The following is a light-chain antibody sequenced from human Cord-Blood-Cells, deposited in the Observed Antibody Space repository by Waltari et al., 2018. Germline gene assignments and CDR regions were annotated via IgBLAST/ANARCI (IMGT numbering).Light chain of an antibody. J-gene: IGKJ1*01. CDR3: QQYNNWPT. CDR1: QSVSSN. CDR2: GAS. V-gene: IGKV3-15*01. Sequence: EIVMTQSPATLFVSPGERATLSCRISQSVSSNLAWYQQKPGQAPRLLIYGASTRASGIPARLSGSGSGTEFTLTISSLQSEDFAVYYCQQYNNWPTFGQGTKVEIK.